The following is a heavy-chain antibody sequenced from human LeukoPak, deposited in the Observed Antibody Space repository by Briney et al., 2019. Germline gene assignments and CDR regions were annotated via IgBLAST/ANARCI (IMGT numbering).Heavy chain of an antibody. CDR3: ARNHVEMATIQHLDY. Sequence: SETLSLTCTVSGGSISSYYWSWIRQPPGRGLEWIGYIYYSGSTNYNPSLKSRVTISVDTSKNQFSLKLSSVTAADTAVYYCARNHVEMATIQHLDYWGQGTLVTVSS. D-gene: IGHD5-24*01. J-gene: IGHJ4*02. V-gene: IGHV4-59*08. CDR2: IYYSGST. CDR1: GGSISSYY.